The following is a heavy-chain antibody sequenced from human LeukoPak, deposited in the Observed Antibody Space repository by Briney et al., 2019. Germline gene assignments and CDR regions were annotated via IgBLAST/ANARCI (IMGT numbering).Heavy chain of an antibody. V-gene: IGHV1-18*04. CDR1: GYTFGTYG. CDR2: ITIYNGDT. D-gene: IGHD5-18*01. CDR3: ARDYTYGLFDY. Sequence: ASVKVSCKASGYTFGTYGITWVRQAPGQGLEWMGGITIYNGDTHHAQKVQGRVTMTTDSSTSTAYMELRGLRSDDTAVYYCARDYTYGLFDYWGQGTLVTVSS. J-gene: IGHJ4*02.